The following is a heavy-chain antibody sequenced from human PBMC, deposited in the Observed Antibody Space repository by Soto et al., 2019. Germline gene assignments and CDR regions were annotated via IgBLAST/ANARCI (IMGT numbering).Heavy chain of an antibody. CDR1: GGTFRSYA. J-gene: IGHJ5*02. CDR3: ARMDSFGSVNWFDP. D-gene: IGHD5-18*01. Sequence: QEQLVQSGAEVKKPGSSVKVSCKAPGGTFRSYALHWVRQAPGQGLEWMGGIIPIFGPAHPPQKCQGRVRITADQSTSTAYMELRSLRSEDTAVYYCARMDSFGSVNWFDPWGQGTLVTVSS. V-gene: IGHV1-69*01. CDR2: IIPIFGPA.